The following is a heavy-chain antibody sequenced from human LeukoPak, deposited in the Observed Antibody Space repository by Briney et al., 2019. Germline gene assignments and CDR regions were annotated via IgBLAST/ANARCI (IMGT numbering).Heavy chain of an antibody. J-gene: IGHJ4*02. CDR1: GGTCSGYA. Sequence: SVKVSCKASGGTCSGYAISWVRQAPGQGLEWMGGIIPIFGTANYAQKFQGRVTITTDESTSTAYMELSSLRSEDTAVYYCARSTRTYYDFWSGYYRGDYFDYWGQGTLVTVSS. V-gene: IGHV1-69*05. CDR2: IIPIFGTA. D-gene: IGHD3-3*01. CDR3: ARSTRTYYDFWSGYYRGDYFDY.